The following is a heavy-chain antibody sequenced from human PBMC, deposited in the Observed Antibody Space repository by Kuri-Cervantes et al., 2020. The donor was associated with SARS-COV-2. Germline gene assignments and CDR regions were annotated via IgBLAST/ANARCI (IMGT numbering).Heavy chain of an antibody. CDR1: GFTFSSYG. CDR2: ISYDGSNK. D-gene: IGHD1-26*01. CDR3: ARRAGATGY. Sequence: LSLTCAASGFTFSSYGMHWVRQAPGKGLEWVAVISYDGSNKYYADSVKGRFTISRDNSKYTLYLQMNSLRAEDTAVYYCARRAGATGYWGQGTLVTVSS. V-gene: IGHV3-30*03. J-gene: IGHJ4*02.